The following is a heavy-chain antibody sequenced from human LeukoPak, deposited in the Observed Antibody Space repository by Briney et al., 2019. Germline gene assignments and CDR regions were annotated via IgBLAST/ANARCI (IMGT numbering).Heavy chain of an antibody. J-gene: IGHJ4*02. D-gene: IGHD1-7*01. CDR2: IIPIFGTA. Sequence: GPSVKVSCKASGGTFSSYAISWVRQAPGQGLEWMGGIIPIFGTANYAQKFQGRVTITADESTSTAYMELSSLRSEDTAVYYCAGLNWNYWGVGYYFDYWGQGTLVTVSS. V-gene: IGHV1-69*01. CDR3: AGLNWNYWGVGYYFDY. CDR1: GGTFSSYA.